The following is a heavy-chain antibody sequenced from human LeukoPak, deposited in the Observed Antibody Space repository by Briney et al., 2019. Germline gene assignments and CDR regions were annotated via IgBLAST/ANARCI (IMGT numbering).Heavy chain of an antibody. J-gene: IGHJ4*02. D-gene: IGHD5-24*01. CDR2: INPSGGST. V-gene: IGHV1-46*01. Sequence: ASVKVSCKASGYTFTSYYMHWVRQAPGQGLEWMGIINPSGGSTSYAQKFQGRVTMTRDTSTSTVYMELSSLRSEATAVYYCASRGWLQGTHGGYYFDYWGQGTLVTVSS. CDR1: GYTFTSYY. CDR3: ASRGWLQGTHGGYYFDY.